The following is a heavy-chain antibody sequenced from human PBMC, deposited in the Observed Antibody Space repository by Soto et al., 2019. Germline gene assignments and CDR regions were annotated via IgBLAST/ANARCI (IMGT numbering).Heavy chain of an antibody. CDR1: DFDFGIYV. J-gene: IGHJ6*03. V-gene: IGHV3-23*01. CDR2: ISASGSGT. D-gene: IGHD6-13*01. CDR3: ARGPTSSWTYFYYYHMDM. Sequence: EQLLESGGGLVQPGGSLRLSCAASDFDFGIYVMTWVRQTPGKGLEWVSSISASGSGTLYADSVKGRFTTSRDNSKNMLYMQMNRLTADDTAMYYCARGPTSSWTYFYYYHMDMWGIGTTVIISS.